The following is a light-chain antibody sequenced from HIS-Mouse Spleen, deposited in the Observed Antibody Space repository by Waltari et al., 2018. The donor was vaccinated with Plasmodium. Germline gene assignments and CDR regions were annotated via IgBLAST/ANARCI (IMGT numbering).Light chain of an antibody. CDR3: QQYYSTPWT. CDR1: TSVLYSSNNKNY. V-gene: IGKV4-1*01. J-gene: IGKJ1*01. Sequence: DIVMTQSPDSLAVSLGAGAPTNCKSSTSVLYSSNNKNYLAWYQQKPGQPPKLLIYWASTRESGVPDRFSGSGSGTDFTLTISSLQAEDVAVYYCQQYYSTPWTFGQGTKVEIK. CDR2: WAS.